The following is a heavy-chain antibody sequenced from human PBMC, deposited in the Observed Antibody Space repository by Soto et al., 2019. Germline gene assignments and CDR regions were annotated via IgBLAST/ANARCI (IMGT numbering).Heavy chain of an antibody. CDR2: ISAYNGNT. CDR1: GYTFTSYG. D-gene: IGHD3-10*01. CDR3: ARVYGYARSITMVRGVIPYYFDY. Sequence: ASVKVSCKASGYTFTSYGISWVRQAPGQRLEWMGWISAYNGNTNYAQKLQGRVTMTTDTSTSTAYMELRSLRSDDTAVYYCARVYGYARSITMVRGVIPYYFDYWGQGTLVTVSS. J-gene: IGHJ4*02. V-gene: IGHV1-18*01.